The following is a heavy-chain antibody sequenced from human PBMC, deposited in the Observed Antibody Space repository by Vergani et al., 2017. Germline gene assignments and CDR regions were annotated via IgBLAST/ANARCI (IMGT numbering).Heavy chain of an antibody. J-gene: IGHJ6*02. CDR2: ISYDGSNK. D-gene: IGHD6-19*01. Sequence: QVQLVESGGGVVQPGRSLRLSCAASGFTFSSYGMHWVRQAPGKGLEWVAVISYDGSNKYYADSVKGRFTISRDNSKNTLYLQMNSLRAEDTAVYYCAKDQATHVWVSSGWTNYYYYGMDVWGQGTTVTVSS. CDR1: GFTFSSYG. CDR3: AKDQATHVWVSSGWTNYYYYGMDV. V-gene: IGHV3-30*18.